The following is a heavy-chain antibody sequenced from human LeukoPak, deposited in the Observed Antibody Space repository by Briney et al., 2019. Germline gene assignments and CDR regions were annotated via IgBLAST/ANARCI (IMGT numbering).Heavy chain of an antibody. J-gene: IGHJ4*02. D-gene: IGHD2-2*01. CDR3: VRDKDGATSFDY. CDR1: GGSISSHY. CDR2: IYHSGSS. Sequence: SETLSLTCTVSGGSISSHYWTWIRQPPGKGLEWIGYIYHSGSSNYNPSLKSRVTISLDTSNNQFSLEVTSVSAADTAIYYCVRDKDGATSFDYWGQGTLVTVSA. V-gene: IGHV4-59*11.